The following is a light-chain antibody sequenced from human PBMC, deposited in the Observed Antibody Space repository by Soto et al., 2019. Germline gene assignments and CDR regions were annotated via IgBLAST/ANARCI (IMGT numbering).Light chain of an antibody. V-gene: IGKV3-20*01. Sequence: EIVLTQSPATLSLSPGERATVSCRSTQRIGGNLAWYQQKPGQAPRLLIYGASSRATGIPDRFSGSGSGTDFTLTISRLEPEDFAVYYCQQYGSPRGFTFGPGTKVDIK. CDR2: GAS. CDR1: QRIGGN. CDR3: QQYGSPRGFT. J-gene: IGKJ3*01.